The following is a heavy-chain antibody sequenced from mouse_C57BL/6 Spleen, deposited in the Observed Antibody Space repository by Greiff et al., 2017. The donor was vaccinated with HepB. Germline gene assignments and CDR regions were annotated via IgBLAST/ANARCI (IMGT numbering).Heavy chain of an antibody. Sequence: QVQLKQPGAELVKPGASVKLSCKASGYTFTSYWMHWVKQRPGQGLEWIGMIHPNSGSTNYNEKFKSKATLTVDKSSSTAYMQLSSLTSEDSAVYYCARRNYGNAMDYWGQGTSVTVSS. CDR1: GYTFTSYW. D-gene: IGHD1-1*01. CDR2: IHPNSGST. V-gene: IGHV1-64*01. CDR3: ARRNYGNAMDY. J-gene: IGHJ4*01.